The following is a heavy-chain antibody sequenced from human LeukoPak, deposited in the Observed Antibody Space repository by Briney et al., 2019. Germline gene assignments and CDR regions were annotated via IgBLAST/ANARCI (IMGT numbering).Heavy chain of an antibody. CDR2: FDPEDGET. Sequence: ASVKVSCKVSGYTLTELSMHWVRQAPGKGLEWMGGFDPEDGETIYAQKFQGRVTMTEDTSTDTAYMGLSSLRSEDTAVYYCATAAGPMIPPSPPDYWGQGTLVTVSS. J-gene: IGHJ4*02. CDR3: ATAAGPMIPPSPPDY. V-gene: IGHV1-24*01. D-gene: IGHD3-22*01. CDR1: GYTLTELS.